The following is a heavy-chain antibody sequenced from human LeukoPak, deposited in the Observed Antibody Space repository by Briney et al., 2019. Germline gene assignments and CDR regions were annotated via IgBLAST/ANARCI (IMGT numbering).Heavy chain of an antibody. D-gene: IGHD1-26*01. CDR2: IHSGGAAI. Sequence: GGSLRLSCAASGFTFSNHAMAWVRQAPGKGLEWVSAIHSGGAAIYYADSVKGRFTISRDNSKNTLSLQMNSLRPEDTALYYCARNLNSGNYYYFDYWGQGTLVTVSS. J-gene: IGHJ4*02. CDR3: ARNLNSGNYYYFDY. CDR1: GFTFSNHA. V-gene: IGHV3-23*01.